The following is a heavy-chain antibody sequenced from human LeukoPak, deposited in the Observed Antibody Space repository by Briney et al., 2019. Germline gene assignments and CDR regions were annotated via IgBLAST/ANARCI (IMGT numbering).Heavy chain of an antibody. CDR3: ARLTDYYDSSGYYRNYNSFDP. Sequence: GPCLNISCTGSAFSFTKLFITWVRHVPRQGLDWIGIIYPGEFDTKSSPSFQGQVTISADKSINTAYLQWSSLTASDTAMYYCARLTDYYDSSGYYRNYNSFDPGGQGTRVTVSS. J-gene: IGHJ5*02. V-gene: IGHV5-51*01. D-gene: IGHD3-22*01. CDR2: IYPGEFDT. CDR1: AFSFTKLF.